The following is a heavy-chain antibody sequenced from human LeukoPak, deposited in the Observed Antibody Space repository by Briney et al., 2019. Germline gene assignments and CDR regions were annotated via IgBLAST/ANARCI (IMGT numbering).Heavy chain of an antibody. CDR3: AKADTGSSGWYSRAWFLDY. J-gene: IGHJ4*02. D-gene: IGHD6-19*01. Sequence: GGSLRLSCAASGFTFSSYAMSWVRQAPGKGLEWVSAISGSGGSTYYADSVKGRFTISRDNSKNTLYLQMNSLRAEDTAVYCCAKADTGSSGWYSRAWFLDYWGQGTLVTVSS. V-gene: IGHV3-23*01. CDR1: GFTFSSYA. CDR2: ISGSGGST.